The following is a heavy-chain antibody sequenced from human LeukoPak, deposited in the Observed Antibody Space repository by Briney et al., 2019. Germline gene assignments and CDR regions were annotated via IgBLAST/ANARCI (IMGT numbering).Heavy chain of an antibody. D-gene: IGHD5-18*01. Sequence: PSQTLSLTCTVSGGSISSGGYYWSWIRQHPGKGLEWIGYIYYSGSTYYNPSLKSRVTIPVDTSKNQFSLKLSSVTAADTAVYYCARTPYSYGSSGYYYYGMDVWGQGTTVTVSS. CDR1: GGSISSGGYY. CDR3: ARTPYSYGSSGYYYYGMDV. J-gene: IGHJ6*02. CDR2: IYYSGST. V-gene: IGHV4-31*03.